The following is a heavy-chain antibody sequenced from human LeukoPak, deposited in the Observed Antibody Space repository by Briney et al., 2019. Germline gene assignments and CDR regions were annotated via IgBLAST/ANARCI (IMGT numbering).Heavy chain of an antibody. D-gene: IGHD3-16*01. V-gene: IGHV3-9*01. CDR1: GFTFDDYA. CDR3: ATGWVVSRGPPGGY. J-gene: IGHJ4*02. CDR2: ISWNSGSI. Sequence: PGRSLRLSCAAFGFTFDDYAMHWVRQAPGKGLEWVSSISWNSGSIGYADSVKGRFTISRDNAKNSLYLQMNSLRAEDTALYYCATGWVVSRGPPGGYWGQGTLVTVSS.